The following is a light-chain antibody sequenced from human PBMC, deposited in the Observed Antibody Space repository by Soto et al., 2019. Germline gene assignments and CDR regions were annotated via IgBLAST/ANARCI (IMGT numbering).Light chain of an antibody. CDR1: QSVSGNY. Sequence: EIVLTQSPGTLSLSPGERATLSCRASQSVSGNYLAWYRQKPGQAPRLLIYDASSRATGIPDRFSGSGSGTDFTLPISTPEPEDFTVYYCQQYGGSPPGTFGQGTKVEIK. V-gene: IGKV3-20*01. J-gene: IGKJ1*01. CDR3: QQYGGSPPGT. CDR2: DAS.